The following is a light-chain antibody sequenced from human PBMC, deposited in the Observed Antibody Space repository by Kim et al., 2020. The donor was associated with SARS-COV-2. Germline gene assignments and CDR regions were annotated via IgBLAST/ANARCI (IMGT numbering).Light chain of an antibody. CDR1: YPNIGNKQ. CDR3: ATWDTSLRGPV. J-gene: IGLJ3*02. Sequence: GQKGTISVSGTYPNIGNKQGTWYHQLPGTAPKLLIYGNDKRPSGVPDRFSGSKSGTSASLVITGLRSGDEADYYCATWDTSLRGPVFGGATQLTVL. CDR2: GND. V-gene: IGLV1-51*01.